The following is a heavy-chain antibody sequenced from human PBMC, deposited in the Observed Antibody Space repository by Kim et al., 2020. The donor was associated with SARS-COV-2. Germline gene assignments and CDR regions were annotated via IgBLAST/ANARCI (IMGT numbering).Heavy chain of an antibody. CDR2: IKQDGSNT. D-gene: IGHD5-12*01. Sequence: GGSLRLSCAASGFTFSNYWMTWVRQAPGKGLEWVANIKQDGSNTYYVDSVKGRVTISRDNAKNSLYLQMNSLRAEDTAVYYCARGLGDYWGQGILVIVS. J-gene: IGHJ4*02. CDR1: GFTFSNYW. CDR3: ARGLGDY. V-gene: IGHV3-7*01.